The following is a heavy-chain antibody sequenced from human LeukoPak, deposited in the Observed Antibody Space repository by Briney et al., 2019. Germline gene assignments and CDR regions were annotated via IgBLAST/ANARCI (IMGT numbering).Heavy chain of an antibody. CDR2: IIPIFGTP. V-gene: IGHV1-69*13. D-gene: IGHD3-10*01. CDR1: GGAFSSYG. Sequence: ASVKVSCKASGGAFSSYGISWVRQAPGQGLEWMGGIIPIFGTPNYAQKFQGRVTITADESTSTAYMELSSLRSEDTAVYYCARGSGTITMVRGVFYGMDVWGQGTTVTVSS. CDR3: ARGSGTITMVRGVFYGMDV. J-gene: IGHJ6*02.